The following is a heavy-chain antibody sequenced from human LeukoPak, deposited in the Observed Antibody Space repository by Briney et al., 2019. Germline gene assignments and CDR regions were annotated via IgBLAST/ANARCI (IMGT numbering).Heavy chain of an antibody. CDR3: ATWGVRGVIVLDY. J-gene: IGHJ4*02. V-gene: IGHV3-23*01. CDR1: GFTFSSYG. CDR2: ISGSGGST. Sequence: GGSLRLSCAASGFTFSSYGMSWVRQAPGKGLEWVSAISGSGGSTYYADSVKGRFTISRDNSKNTLYLQMNSLRAEDTAVYYCATWGVRGVIVLDYWGQGTLVTVSS. D-gene: IGHD3-10*01.